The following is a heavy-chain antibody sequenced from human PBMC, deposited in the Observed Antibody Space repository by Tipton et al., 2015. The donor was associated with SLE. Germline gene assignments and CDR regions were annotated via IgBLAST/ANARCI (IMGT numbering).Heavy chain of an antibody. Sequence: TLSLTCTVSGGSLSSSYHYWGWIRQPPGKGLEWIGSIYYSGSTYYNPSLKSRVTISVDTSNNHFSLKLTSVTAADTAVYFCSRRGSYNLNDLDIWGQGTMVTVSS. J-gene: IGHJ3*02. D-gene: IGHD1-20*01. CDR1: GGSLSSSYHY. V-gene: IGHV4-39*07. CDR3: SRRGSYNLNDLDI. CDR2: IYYSGST.